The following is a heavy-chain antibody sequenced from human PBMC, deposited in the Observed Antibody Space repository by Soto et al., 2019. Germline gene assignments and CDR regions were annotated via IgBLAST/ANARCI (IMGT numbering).Heavy chain of an antibody. J-gene: IGHJ4*02. D-gene: IGHD2-2*01. CDR1: GGSISSYY. Sequence: PSETLSLTCTVSGGSISSYYWSWIRQPPGKGLEWIGYIYYSGGTNYNPSLKSRVTISVATSKNQFSLKLSSVTAADTAVYYCARGPHVGISTSWGQGTLVTVSS. CDR3: ARGPHVGISTS. V-gene: IGHV4-59*08. CDR2: IYYSGGT.